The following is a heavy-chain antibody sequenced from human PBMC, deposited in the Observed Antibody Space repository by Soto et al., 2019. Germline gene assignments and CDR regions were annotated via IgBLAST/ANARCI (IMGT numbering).Heavy chain of an antibody. D-gene: IGHD2-21*02. CDR2: IKSKANSYAP. V-gene: IGHV3-73*01. CDR1: GFTFSDSA. Sequence: EVQLVESGGGLVQPGGSLKLSCAASGFTFSDSAMQWVRKASGKGVEGVGSIKSKANSYAPAYAASVKGRFTISRNDSKNTWYLQMNNLKTEDTAVYYCTRPRYGGGDCYPGPGDYGMDVWGQGTTVTVSS. CDR3: TRPRYGGGDCYPGPGDYGMDV. J-gene: IGHJ6*02.